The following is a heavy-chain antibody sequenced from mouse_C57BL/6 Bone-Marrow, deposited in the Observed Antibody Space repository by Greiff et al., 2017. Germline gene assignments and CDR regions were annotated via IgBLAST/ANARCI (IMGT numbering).Heavy chain of an antibody. CDR1: GFTFSDYY. D-gene: IGHD1-1*01. CDR3: ARESPVVGYAMDY. V-gene: IGHV5-16*01. J-gene: IGHJ4*01. Sequence: EVKLVESEGGLVQPGSSMKLSCTASGFTFSDYYMAWVRQVPEKGLEWVANINYDGSSTYYLDSLKSRFIISRDTANNILYLQMSSLKSEDTATYYCARESPVVGYAMDYWGQGTSVTVSS. CDR2: INYDGSST.